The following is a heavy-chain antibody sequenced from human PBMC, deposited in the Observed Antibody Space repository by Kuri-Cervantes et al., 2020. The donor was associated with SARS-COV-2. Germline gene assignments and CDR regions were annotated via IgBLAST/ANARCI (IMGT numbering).Heavy chain of an antibody. J-gene: IGHJ4*02. CDR2: IYYSGST. Sequence: ESLKISCTVSGGSISSYYWSWIRQPPGEGLEWIGNIYYSGSTNYNPSLKSRVTISVDTSKNQFSLKLSSVTAADTAVYYCARVYYDSSGYYEVRYFDYWGQGTLVTVSS. V-gene: IGHV4-59*01. CDR1: GGSISSYY. CDR3: ARVYYDSSGYYEVRYFDY. D-gene: IGHD3-22*01.